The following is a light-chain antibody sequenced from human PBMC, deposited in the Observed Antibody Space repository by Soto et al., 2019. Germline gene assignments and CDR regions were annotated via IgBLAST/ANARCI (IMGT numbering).Light chain of an antibody. Sequence: EIVLTQSPGTLSLYPGERATLSCRASQSVSSSYLVWHQQKPGQAPRLLIYAASRRATGIPDRFSGSGSGTDFTLTISRLEPEDFAVYYCQQYCISGTFGQGTKVDIK. V-gene: IGKV3-20*01. J-gene: IGKJ1*01. CDR3: QQYCISGT. CDR1: QSVSSSY. CDR2: AAS.